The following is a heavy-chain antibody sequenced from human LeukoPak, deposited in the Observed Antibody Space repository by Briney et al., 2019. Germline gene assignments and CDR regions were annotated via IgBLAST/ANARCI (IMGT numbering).Heavy chain of an antibody. Sequence: PSETLSLTCTVSGGSISGDYWNWIRQPPGKGLEWIGYTSYSGNTDYKPSLRSRVTMSVDTSKNQLSLKLTSATAADTVVYYCARWHSHGRYFDYWGQGALVTVSS. J-gene: IGHJ4*02. CDR3: ARWHSHGRYFDY. CDR2: TSYSGNT. V-gene: IGHV4-59*01. CDR1: GGSISGDY. D-gene: IGHD1-26*01.